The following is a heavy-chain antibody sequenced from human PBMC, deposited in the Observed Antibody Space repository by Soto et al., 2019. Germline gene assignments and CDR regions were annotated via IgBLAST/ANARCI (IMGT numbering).Heavy chain of an antibody. CDR1: GGTFSSYA. V-gene: IGHV1-69*06. CDR2: IIPICGTA. CDR3: ARGASMVVRGVIIDYNWLDP. D-gene: IGHD3-10*01. J-gene: IGHJ5*02. Sequence: SVKVSCKASGGTFSSYAISWVRQAPGQGLEWMGRIIPICGTANYAQKFQGRVTITGDKSTSTVYMELSSLRSEDTAVYYCARGASMVVRGVIIDYNWLDPWGEGTLVTVSS.